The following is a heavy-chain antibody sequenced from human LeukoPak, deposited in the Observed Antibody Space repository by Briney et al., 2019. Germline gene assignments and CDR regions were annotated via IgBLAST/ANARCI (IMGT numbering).Heavy chain of an antibody. D-gene: IGHD5-18*01. CDR3: ARDDSEDY. J-gene: IGHJ4*02. CDR1: GFTFSSYT. V-gene: IGHV3-21*01. Sequence: PGGSLRLSCAASGFTFSSYTMNWVRQAPGKGLEWVSPISSSSSYMYYADSLKGRFTISRDNAKNSLYLQMDSLRAEDTAVYYCARDDSEDYWGQGTLVTVSS. CDR2: ISSSSSYM.